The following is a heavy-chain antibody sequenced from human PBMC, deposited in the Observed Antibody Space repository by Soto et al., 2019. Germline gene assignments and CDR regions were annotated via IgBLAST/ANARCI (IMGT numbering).Heavy chain of an antibody. CDR3: ARDGRGFYDFWTRASNAFDI. D-gene: IGHD3-3*01. V-gene: IGHV3-7*03. CDR1: GFTFSSYW. J-gene: IGHJ3*02. Sequence: PGESLRLSCAASGFTFSSYWMSWVRQAPGKGLEWVANIKQDGSEKYYVDSVKGRFTISRDNAKNSLYLQMNSLRAEDTAVYYCARDGRGFYDFWTRASNAFDIWGQGTMVTVSS. CDR2: IKQDGSEK.